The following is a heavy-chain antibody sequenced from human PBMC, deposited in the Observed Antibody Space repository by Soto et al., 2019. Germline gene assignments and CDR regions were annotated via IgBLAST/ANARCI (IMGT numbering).Heavy chain of an antibody. CDR3: ARTDVGPGGPRIATANWFDP. Sequence: ASVKVSCKASGYTFTSYYMHWVRQAPGQGLEWMGIINPSGGSTSYAQKFQGRVTMTRDTSTSTVYMELSSLRSEDTAVYYCARTDVGPGGPRIATANWFDPWGQGTLVTVSS. CDR2: INPSGGST. D-gene: IGHD1-26*01. J-gene: IGHJ5*02. CDR1: GYTFTSYY. V-gene: IGHV1-46*01.